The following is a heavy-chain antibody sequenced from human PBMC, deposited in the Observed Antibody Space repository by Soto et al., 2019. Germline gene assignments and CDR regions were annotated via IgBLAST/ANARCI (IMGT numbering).Heavy chain of an antibody. V-gene: IGHV1-46*01. CDR1: GYTFTSYY. CDR2: INPSGGST. Sequence: QVQLVQSGAEVKKPGASVKVSCKASGYTFTSYYMHWVRQAPGQGLEWMGIINPSGGSTSYAQKSQGRVTMTRDTSTSTVYMELSSLRSEDTAVYYCATAPRQATDHFDYWGQGTLVTVSS. J-gene: IGHJ4*02. CDR3: ATAPRQATDHFDY. D-gene: IGHD5-12*01.